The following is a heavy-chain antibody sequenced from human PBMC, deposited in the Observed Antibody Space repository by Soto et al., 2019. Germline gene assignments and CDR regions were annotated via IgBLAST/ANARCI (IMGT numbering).Heavy chain of an antibody. Sequence: VQLQQWGAGLLKPSETLSLSCAVYGGSFSGYFWTWIRQPPGKGLEWIGEINHSGSTNYNPSLRSRVSTSVDTSKKQFSLNLTSVTAADTAVYYCARGVDEYFDYWGQGTLVTVSS. CDR2: INHSGST. D-gene: IGHD5-12*01. J-gene: IGHJ4*02. CDR1: GGSFSGYF. CDR3: ARGVDEYFDY. V-gene: IGHV4-34*01.